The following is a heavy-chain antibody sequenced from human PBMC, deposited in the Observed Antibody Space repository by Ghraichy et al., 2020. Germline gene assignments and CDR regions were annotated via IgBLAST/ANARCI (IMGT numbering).Heavy chain of an antibody. Sequence: GGSLRLSCAASGFTFSSYAMSWVRQAPGKGLEWVSAMSGSGGSTYNADSVKGRFTISRDNSKNTLYLQMNSLSAEDTAVYYCATAQNIVVVPAAPYYYYGLDVWGQATTVTVS. V-gene: IGHV3-23*01. CDR1: GFTFSSYA. D-gene: IGHD2-2*01. CDR2: MSGSGGST. J-gene: IGHJ6*02. CDR3: ATAQNIVVVPAAPYYYYGLDV.